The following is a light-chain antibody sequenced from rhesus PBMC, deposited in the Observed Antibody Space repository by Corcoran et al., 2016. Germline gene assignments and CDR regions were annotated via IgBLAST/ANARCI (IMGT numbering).Light chain of an antibody. V-gene: IGKV3-24*04. CDR1: QSVGST. J-gene: IGKJ2*01. CDR2: YAS. Sequence: EIVMTQSPATLSLSPGERATLSCRASQSVGSTLAWYQQKPGQAPRLLISYASSRATGIPDRFSGRGSGPEFTLTISSLDPEDVGVYYCQKYNDWPPYSFGQGTKVEIK. CDR3: QKYNDWPPYS.